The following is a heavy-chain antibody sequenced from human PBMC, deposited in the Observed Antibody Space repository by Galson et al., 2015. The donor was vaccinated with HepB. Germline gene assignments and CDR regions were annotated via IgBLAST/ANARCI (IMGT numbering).Heavy chain of an antibody. Sequence: SLRLSCAASGLYRNDMHWVRQAPGKGLVWVSRISGDGTTTNYADSVKGRFTISRDNGKSVLYLQMSSLRDEDTAVYYCARDRPKRLVNWFDPWGQGTLVTVSS. CDR1: GLYRND. J-gene: IGHJ5*02. V-gene: IGHV3-74*01. CDR3: ARDRPKRLVNWFDP. D-gene: IGHD6-25*01. CDR2: ISGDGTTT.